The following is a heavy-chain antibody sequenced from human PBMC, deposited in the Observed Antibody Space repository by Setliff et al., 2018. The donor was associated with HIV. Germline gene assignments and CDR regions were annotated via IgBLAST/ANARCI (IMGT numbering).Heavy chain of an antibody. D-gene: IGHD1-26*01. CDR1: GGSISSGSYY. V-gene: IGHV4-61*09. CDR2: IYTSGST. J-gene: IGHJ3*02. Sequence: SETLSLTCTVSGGSISSGSYYWSWIRQPAGKGLEWIGHIYTSGSTNYNPSLKSRVTISVDTSKTQFSLRLSSVTAADTAVYYCARASVGATGLYAFHIWGQGTRVTVS. CDR3: ARASVGATGLYAFHI.